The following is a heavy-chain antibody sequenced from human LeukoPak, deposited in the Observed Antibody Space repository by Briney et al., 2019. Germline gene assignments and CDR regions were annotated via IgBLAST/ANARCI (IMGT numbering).Heavy chain of an antibody. CDR2: ISDRGSRT. Sequence: GGSLRLSCAVSGITLSNYGMSWVRQAPGKGLEWVAGISDRGSRTNYADSVKGRFTISTDHPKNTLYLQMNSLRAEDTAVYYCAKCVYGSGSTYYYYMDVWGKGTTVTVSS. V-gene: IGHV3-23*01. CDR3: AKCVYGSGSTYYYYMDV. D-gene: IGHD3-10*01. J-gene: IGHJ6*03. CDR1: GITLSNYG.